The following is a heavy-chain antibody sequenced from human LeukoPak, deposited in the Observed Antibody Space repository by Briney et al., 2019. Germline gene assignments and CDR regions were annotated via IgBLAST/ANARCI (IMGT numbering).Heavy chain of an antibody. J-gene: IGHJ6*03. D-gene: IGHD2-2*01. CDR2: INPSGGST. Sequence: ASVKVSCKASGYTFTSYYMHWVRQAPGQGLEWMGIINPSGGSTSYAQKFQGRVTMTRDMSTSTVYMELSSLRSEDTAVYYCARGSSAAYYYYYYMDVWGKGTTVTISS. CDR3: ARGSSAAYYYYYYMDV. CDR1: GYTFTSYY. V-gene: IGHV1-46*01.